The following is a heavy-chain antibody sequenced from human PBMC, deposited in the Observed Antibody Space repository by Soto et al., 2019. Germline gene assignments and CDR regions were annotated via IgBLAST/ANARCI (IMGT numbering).Heavy chain of an antibody. J-gene: IGHJ6*02. CDR1: GFTFTSSA. D-gene: IGHD3-10*01. V-gene: IGHV1-58*01. Sequence: RASVKVSCKASGFTFTSSAVQWVRQARGQRLEWIGWIVVGSGNTNYAQKFQERVTITRDVSTSTAYMELSSLRSEDTAVYYCAAFPYYGSGSYYSQPYYYYGMDVWGQGTTVTVSS. CDR3: AAFPYYGSGSYYSQPYYYYGMDV. CDR2: IVVGSGNT.